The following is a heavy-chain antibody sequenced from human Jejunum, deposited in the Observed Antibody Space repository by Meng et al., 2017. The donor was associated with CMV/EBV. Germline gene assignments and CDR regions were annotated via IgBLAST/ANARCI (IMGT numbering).Heavy chain of an antibody. D-gene: IGHD3-22*01. V-gene: IGHV3-30*18. CDR3: AKDPDKKWLYLDY. J-gene: IGHJ4*02. Sequence: SGFTFSSYGMHWVRQAPGKGLEWVAVISYDGSIKYQADTVKGRFTISRDNSKNTLYLQMNSLRTEDTAVYYCAKDPDKKWLYLDYWGQGTLVTVSS. CDR2: ISYDGSIK. CDR1: GFTFSSYG.